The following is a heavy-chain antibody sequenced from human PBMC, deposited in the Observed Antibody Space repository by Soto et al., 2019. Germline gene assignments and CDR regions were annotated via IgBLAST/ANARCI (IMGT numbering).Heavy chain of an antibody. Sequence: SETLSLTCTVSGGSVSSGSYYWSWIRQPPGKGLEWIGYIYYSGSTNYNPSLKSRVTISVDTSKNQFSLKLSSVTAADTAVYYCARGSDDILTGYWFDPWGQGTLVTVSS. CDR2: IYYSGST. CDR3: ARGSDDILTGYWFDP. J-gene: IGHJ5*02. D-gene: IGHD3-9*01. V-gene: IGHV4-61*01. CDR1: GGSVSSGSYY.